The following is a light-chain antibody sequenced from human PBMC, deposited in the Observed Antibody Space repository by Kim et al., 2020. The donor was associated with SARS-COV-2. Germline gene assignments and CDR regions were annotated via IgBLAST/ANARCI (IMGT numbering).Light chain of an antibody. Sequence: GKTVATSCPRSSGSIASNYVQWYQQRPSSAPTTVIYEDNQRPSGVPDRFSGSIDSSSNSASLTISGLKTEDEADYYCQSYDSSNWVFGGGTQLTVL. CDR3: QSYDSSNWV. J-gene: IGLJ3*02. V-gene: IGLV6-57*03. CDR2: EDN. CDR1: SGSIASNY.